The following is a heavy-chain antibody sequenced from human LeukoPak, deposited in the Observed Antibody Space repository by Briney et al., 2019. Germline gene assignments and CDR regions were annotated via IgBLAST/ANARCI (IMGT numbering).Heavy chain of an antibody. D-gene: IGHD3-10*01. CDR2: ISYDGSNK. CDR3: AKCSVRGVTRGYFDY. CDR1: GFTFSSYR. Sequence: GGSLRLSCAASGFTFSSYRMHWVRQAPGKGLEWVAVISYDGSNKYYADSVKGRFTISRDNSKNTLYLQMNSLRAEDTAVYYCAKCSVRGVTRGYFDYWGQGTLVTVSS. V-gene: IGHV3-30*18. J-gene: IGHJ4*02.